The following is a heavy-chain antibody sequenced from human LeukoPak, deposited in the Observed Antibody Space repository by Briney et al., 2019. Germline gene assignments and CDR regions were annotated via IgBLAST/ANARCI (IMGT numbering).Heavy chain of an antibody. CDR1: GGPISSGDYY. Sequence: SQTLSLTCTVSGGPISSGDYYWSWIRQHPGKGLEWIGYIYYSGSTYYNPSLKSRVTISVDTSKNQFSLKLSSVTAADTAVYYCARGGYSYGNAFDIWGQGTMVTVSS. D-gene: IGHD5-18*01. CDR2: IYYSGST. J-gene: IGHJ3*02. V-gene: IGHV4-31*03. CDR3: ARGGYSYGNAFDI.